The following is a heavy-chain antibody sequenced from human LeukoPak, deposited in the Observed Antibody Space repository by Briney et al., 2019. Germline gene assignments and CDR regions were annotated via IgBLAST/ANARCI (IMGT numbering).Heavy chain of an antibody. Sequence: GGALRLSCAASGFSFSIHDMTWVRQAQGKGLEWVSTSTYYAEYGKCRCTFSRDNSNNTKYLQMNSRRAEDTAIYSCAKGLGVVIDFLVFDNWGQGTLVTVSS. CDR2: ST. V-gene: IGHV3-23*01. J-gene: IGHJ4*02. CDR3: AKGLGVVIDFLVFDN. D-gene: IGHD3-3*01. CDR1: GFSFSIHD.